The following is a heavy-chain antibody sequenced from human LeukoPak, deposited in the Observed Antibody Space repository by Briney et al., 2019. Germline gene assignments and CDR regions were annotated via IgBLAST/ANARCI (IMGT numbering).Heavy chain of an antibody. Sequence: PGGSLRLSCAASGFTFSSYSMNWVRQAPGKGLEWVSSISSSSSYIYYADSVKGRFTISRDNAKNSLYLQMNSLRAEDTAVYYCARDPASVSEDFDYWGQGTLVTVSS. V-gene: IGHV3-21*01. CDR2: ISSSSSYI. J-gene: IGHJ4*02. D-gene: IGHD2-8*01. CDR1: GFTFSSYS. CDR3: ARDPASVSEDFDY.